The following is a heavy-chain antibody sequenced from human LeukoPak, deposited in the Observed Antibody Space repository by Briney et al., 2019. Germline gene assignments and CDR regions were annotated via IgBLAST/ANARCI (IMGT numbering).Heavy chain of an antibody. J-gene: IGHJ6*04. CDR3: ARDREEAGLRYFDWLSDGMDV. Sequence: ASVKVSRKAFGGTFSSYAISWVRQAPGQGLEWMGGIIPIFGTANYAQRFQGRVTITADKSTSTAYMELSSLRSEDTAVYYCARDREEAGLRYFDWLSDGMDVWGKGTTVTVSS. D-gene: IGHD3-9*01. CDR2: IIPIFGTA. V-gene: IGHV1-69*06. CDR1: GGTFSSYA.